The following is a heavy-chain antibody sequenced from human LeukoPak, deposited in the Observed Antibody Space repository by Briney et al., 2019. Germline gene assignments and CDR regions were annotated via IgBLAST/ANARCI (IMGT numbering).Heavy chain of an antibody. Sequence: SETLSLTCAVSGYFISSDYYWGWIRQPPGQGLEWMASIYHSGSTYYNPSLKNRVTISVDTSKSHLSLELISVTAADTAVYYCARIITMIRGERSGYFASWGQGTLVTVSS. CDR3: ARIITMIRGERSGYFAS. J-gene: IGHJ4*02. V-gene: IGHV4-38-2*01. CDR1: GYFISSDYY. CDR2: IYHSGST. D-gene: IGHD3-10*01.